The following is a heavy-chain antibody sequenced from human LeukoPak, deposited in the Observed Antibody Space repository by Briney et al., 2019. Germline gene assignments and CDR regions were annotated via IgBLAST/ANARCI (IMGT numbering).Heavy chain of an antibody. CDR2: IIPIFGTA. J-gene: IGHJ3*02. CDR3: AAELYGVYTDCCTFHI. CDR1: GGTFSSYA. D-gene: IGHD4-17*01. Sequence: GASVKVSCKASGGTFSSYAISWVRQAPGQGLEWMGGIIPIFGTANYAQKFQGRVTITADESTSTAYMELSSLRSEDTAVYYCAAELYGVYTDCCTFHIWGQGTMVTVSS. V-gene: IGHV1-69*13.